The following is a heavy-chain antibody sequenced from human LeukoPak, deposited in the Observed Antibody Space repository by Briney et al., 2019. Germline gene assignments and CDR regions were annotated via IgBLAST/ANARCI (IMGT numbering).Heavy chain of an antibody. CDR1: GGSISSYY. D-gene: IGHD2-2*02. Sequence: SETLSLTCTVSGGSISSYYWSWIRQPPGKGLEWIGYIYYSGSTNYNPSLKSRVTISVDTSKNQFSLKLSSLTAADTAVYYCERSFSGPAAIQDPVDYWGQGTLVTVSS. CDR2: IYYSGST. CDR3: ERSFSGPAAIQDPVDY. J-gene: IGHJ4*02. V-gene: IGHV4-59*01.